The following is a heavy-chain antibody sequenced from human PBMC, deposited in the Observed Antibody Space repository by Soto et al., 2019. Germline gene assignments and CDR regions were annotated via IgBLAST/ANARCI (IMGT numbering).Heavy chain of an antibody. CDR2: LIPIYNAP. CDR1: GFTFNVYG. D-gene: IGHD1-1*01. Sequence: SVEVSCKTSGFTFNVYGIHWVRQAPGQGLEWMGGLIPIYNAPYYAQKFQVRVTITADKSTTTVHLELSSLRSEDTAVYFCARVREPHLDHYGLDVWGQGTTVNVSS. CDR3: ARVREPHLDHYGLDV. J-gene: IGHJ6*01. V-gene: IGHV1-69*06.